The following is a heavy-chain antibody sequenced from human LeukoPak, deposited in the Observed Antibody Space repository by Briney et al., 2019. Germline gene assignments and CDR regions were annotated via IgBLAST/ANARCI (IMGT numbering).Heavy chain of an antibody. D-gene: IGHD3-10*01. J-gene: IGHJ4*02. CDR2: INHSGST. CDR1: GGSFSGYY. CDR3: ARGRTPLYYYGSGSFYDY. Sequence: SETLSLTRAVYGGSFSGYYWSWIRQPPGKGLEWIGEINHSGSTNYNPSLKSRVTISVDTSKNQFSLKLSSVTAADTAVYYCARGRTPLYYYGSGSFYDYWGQGTLVTVSS. V-gene: IGHV4-34*01.